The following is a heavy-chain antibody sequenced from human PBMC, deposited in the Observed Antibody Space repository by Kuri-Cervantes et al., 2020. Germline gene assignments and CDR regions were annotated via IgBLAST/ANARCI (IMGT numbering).Heavy chain of an antibody. CDR1: GFTFSSSE. J-gene: IGHJ6*02. Sequence: GGSLRLSCAASGFTFSSSEMSWVRQAPGKGLEWVSYISSGETISYADSVKGRFTISRDNAKNSLYLQMNSLRAEDTAVYYCARDTLGVWGQGTTVTVSS. CDR2: ISSGETI. V-gene: IGHV3-48*03. CDR3: ARDTLGV.